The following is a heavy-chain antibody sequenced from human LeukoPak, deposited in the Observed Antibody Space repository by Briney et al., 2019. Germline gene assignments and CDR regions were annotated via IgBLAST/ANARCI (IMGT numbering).Heavy chain of an antibody. J-gene: IGHJ6*03. CDR3: ARDYGDYPYYYYYMDV. V-gene: IGHV1-2*02. Sequence: GASVKVSCKASGYTFTGYYMHWVRQAPGQGLEWVGWINPNSGGTNYAQKFQGRVTMARDTSISTAYMELSRLRSDDTAVYYCARDYGDYPYYYYYMDVWGKGTTVTISS. CDR1: GYTFTGYY. D-gene: IGHD4-17*01. CDR2: INPNSGGT.